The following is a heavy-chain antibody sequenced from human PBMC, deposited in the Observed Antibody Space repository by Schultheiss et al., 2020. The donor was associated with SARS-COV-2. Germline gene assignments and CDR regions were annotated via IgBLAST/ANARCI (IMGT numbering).Heavy chain of an antibody. CDR2: IYTSGST. CDR3: ASVPNSNWNDGY. Sequence: SQTLSLPCPVSGGSISSGSYYWSWIRQPAGKGLEWIGRIYTSGSTNYNPSLKSRVTISVDTSKNQFSLKLSSVTAADTAVYYCASVPNSNWNDGYWGQGTLVTVSS. J-gene: IGHJ4*02. D-gene: IGHD1-20*01. CDR1: GGSISSGSYY. V-gene: IGHV4-61*02.